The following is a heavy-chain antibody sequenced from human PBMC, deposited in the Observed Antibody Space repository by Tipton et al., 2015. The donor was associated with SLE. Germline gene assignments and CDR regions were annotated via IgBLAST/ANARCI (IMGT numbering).Heavy chain of an antibody. Sequence: TLSLTCTVSGGSISSYYWSWIRLPPGKGLEWIGYIYYSGSTNYNPSLKSRVTISVGTSKNQFSLKLSSVTAADTAVYYCARDLLEGTGWFDPWGQGTLVTVSS. D-gene: IGHD1-1*01. CDR2: IYYSGST. V-gene: IGHV4-59*01. J-gene: IGHJ5*02. CDR3: ARDLLEGTGWFDP. CDR1: GGSISSYY.